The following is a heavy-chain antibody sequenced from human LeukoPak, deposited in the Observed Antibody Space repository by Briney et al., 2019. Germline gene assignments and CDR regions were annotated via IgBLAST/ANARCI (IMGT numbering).Heavy chain of an antibody. CDR3: ARDDYGGNSYYFDY. J-gene: IGHJ4*02. CDR1: GGSISSGSYY. D-gene: IGHD4-23*01. V-gene: IGHV4-61*02. CDR2: IYTSGST. Sequence: PSQTLSLTCTVSGGSISSGSYYWSWIRQPAGKGLEWIGRIYTSGSTNYNPSLKSRVTISVDTSKNQFSLKLSSWTAADTAVYYCARDDYGGNSYYFDYWGQGTLVTVSS.